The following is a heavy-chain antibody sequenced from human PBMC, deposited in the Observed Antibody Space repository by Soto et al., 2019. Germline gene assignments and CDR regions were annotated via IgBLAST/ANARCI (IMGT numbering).Heavy chain of an antibody. CDR2: ISTDGSFT. J-gene: IGHJ3*01. Sequence: PGGSLRLSCAASGFTFSIYAMNWGLQAPGRGLEWVSRISTDGSFTTYADSVKGRFTISRDNAKNTVYLQMNSLRVEDTALYYCARPRSKSSSGFDLWGQGTMVTVSS. CDR1: GFTFSIYA. CDR3: ARPRSKSSSGFDL. V-gene: IGHV3-74*03. D-gene: IGHD6-19*01.